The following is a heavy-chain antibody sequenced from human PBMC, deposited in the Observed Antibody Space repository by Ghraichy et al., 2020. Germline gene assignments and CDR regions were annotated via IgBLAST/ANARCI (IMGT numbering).Heavy chain of an antibody. CDR1: GFTFSDYY. CDR2: ISSSGSTI. CDR3: ARVELEYYYYYGMDV. D-gene: IGHD1-1*01. V-gene: IGHV3-11*01. Sequence: LNISCAASGFTFSDYYMSWIRQAPGKGLEWVSYISSSGSTIYYADSVKGRFTISRDNAKNSLYLQMNSLRAEDTAVYYCARVELEYYYYYGMDVWGQGTTVTVSS. J-gene: IGHJ6*02.